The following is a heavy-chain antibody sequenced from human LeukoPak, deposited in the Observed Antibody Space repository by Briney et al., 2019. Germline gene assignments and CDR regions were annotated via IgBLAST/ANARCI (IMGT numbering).Heavy chain of an antibody. V-gene: IGHV3-48*03. CDR3: ARVFDPLWDNGAFDI. Sequence: GGSLRLSCAASGFTFSSYEMNWVRQAPGKGLEWVSYISSSGSTIYYADSVKGRFNISRDNAKNSLYLQMNSLRAEDTAVYCCARVFDPLWDNGAFDIWGQGTMVTVSS. J-gene: IGHJ3*02. D-gene: IGHD1/OR15-1a*01. CDR1: GFTFSSYE. CDR2: ISSSGSTI.